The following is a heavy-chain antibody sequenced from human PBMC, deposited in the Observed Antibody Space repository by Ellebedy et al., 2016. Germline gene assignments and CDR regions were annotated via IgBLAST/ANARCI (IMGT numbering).Heavy chain of an antibody. D-gene: IGHD3-10*01. J-gene: IGHJ5*01. CDR2: ISYDGSNQ. Sequence: GESLKISXAASGFTFSIYAMHWVRQAPGKGPEWVAVISYDGSNQYYADSVKGRFTISRDNSKNTVYLQMNGLSAEDTAVYYCARNSVVRGVGEVDSWGQGTLVTVSS. V-gene: IGHV3-30*04. CDR3: ARNSVVRGVGEVDS. CDR1: GFTFSIYA.